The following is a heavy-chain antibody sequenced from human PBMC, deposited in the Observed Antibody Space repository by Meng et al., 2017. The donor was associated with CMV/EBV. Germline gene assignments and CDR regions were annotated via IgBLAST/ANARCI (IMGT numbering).Heavy chain of an antibody. CDR2: FDPEDGET. CDR3: ATEIFGGWYSFDY. Sequence: HVQRGKARAGVKKAGASVKVSCKVDGYTITELSMHWVRQAPGKGLEWMGGFDPEDGETIYAQKFQGRVTLTEDTSTDTAYMELSSLRSEDTAVYYCATEIFGGWYSFDYWGQGTLVTVSS. CDR1: GYTITELS. V-gene: IGHV1-24*01. D-gene: IGHD6-19*01. J-gene: IGHJ4*02.